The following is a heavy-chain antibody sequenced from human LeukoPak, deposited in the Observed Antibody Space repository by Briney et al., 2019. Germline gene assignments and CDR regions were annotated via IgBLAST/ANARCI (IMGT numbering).Heavy chain of an antibody. CDR2: IKEDGSEK. Sequence: PGGSLRLSCSASGFTFSNYWMGWVCQAPGKGLEWVANIKEDGSEKYYVDSVKGRFTISRDNARNSLYLQMNSLRAEDTAVYYCASGRQLGYWGQGTLVTVSS. CDR3: ASGRQLGY. V-gene: IGHV3-7*01. D-gene: IGHD6-13*01. J-gene: IGHJ4*02. CDR1: GFTFSNYW.